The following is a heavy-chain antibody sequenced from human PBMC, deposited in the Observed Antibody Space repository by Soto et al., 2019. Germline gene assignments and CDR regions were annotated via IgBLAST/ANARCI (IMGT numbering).Heavy chain of an antibody. V-gene: IGHV5-51*01. D-gene: IGHD3-3*01. CDR3: ARGGVSTRTFDY. J-gene: IGHJ4*02. CDR2: IYPSDSDT. CDR1: GYSFTTYW. Sequence: GESLKISCPGSGYSFTTYWIACVRPMPGKGLELMGIIYPSDSDTRYRPSFQGQVTISADKSISSAYLQWSSLRASDTAMYYCARGGVSTRTFDYWGQGTQVTVS.